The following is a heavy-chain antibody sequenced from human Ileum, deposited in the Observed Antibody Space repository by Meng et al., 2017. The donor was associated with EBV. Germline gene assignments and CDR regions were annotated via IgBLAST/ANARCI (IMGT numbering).Heavy chain of an antibody. CDR2: IHHTRGP. Sequence: QVQLQESGPGLGGPSGTLSLTCSVSGDSISNEHWWSWVRQSPGKGLEWIGEIHHTRGPNYNPSLKSRVIISVDKSNNHFSLWLSAVTAADTAVYYCASNGAFSLDHWGQGTLVTVSS. D-gene: IGHD2-8*01. J-gene: IGHJ4*02. CDR1: GDSISNEHW. CDR3: ASNGAFSLDH. V-gene: IGHV4-4*02.